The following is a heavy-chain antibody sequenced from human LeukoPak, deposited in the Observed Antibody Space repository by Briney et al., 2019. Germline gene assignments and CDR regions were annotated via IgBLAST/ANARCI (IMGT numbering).Heavy chain of an antibody. CDR1: GFTFSSYA. CDR3: VTDRRGILVRGTTFDY. V-gene: IGHV3-23*01. CDR2: ISSIGGST. Sequence: PGGSLRLSCAASGFTFSSYAMSWVRQAPGKGLEWVSAISSIGGSTYYADSVKGRFTISRGNSKNTLYLQMSSLRAEDTAVYYCVTDRRGILVRGTTFDYWGQGTLVTVSS. J-gene: IGHJ4*02. D-gene: IGHD3-10*01.